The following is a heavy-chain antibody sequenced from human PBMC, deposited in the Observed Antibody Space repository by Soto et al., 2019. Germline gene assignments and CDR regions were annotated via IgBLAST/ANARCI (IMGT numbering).Heavy chain of an antibody. Sequence: ASVKVSCKASGYTFTSYGISWVRQAPGQGLEWMGWISAYNGNTNYAQKLQGRVTMSVDTSKNQFSLKLSSVTAADTAVYYCARQLIYWGQGTPVTVSS. CDR2: ISAYNGNT. CDR3: ARQLIY. V-gene: IGHV1-18*01. CDR1: GYTFTSYG. J-gene: IGHJ4*02. D-gene: IGHD6-13*01.